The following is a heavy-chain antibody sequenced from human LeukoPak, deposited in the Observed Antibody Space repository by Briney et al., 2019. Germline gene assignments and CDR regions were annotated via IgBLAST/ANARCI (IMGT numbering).Heavy chain of an antibody. CDR1: GGSFSNGDCY. D-gene: IGHD2-15*01. CDR2: IYYSGST. CDR3: ARSEGYAFDP. V-gene: IGHV4-30-4*01. J-gene: IGHJ5*02. Sequence: SQTLSLTCIVFGGSFSNGDCYWSWIRQPPGKGLEWIGYIYYSGSTFYNPSLKSRVTISLDTSKSQFSLKLSSVTAADTAVYYCARSEGYAFDPWGQGTLVTVSS.